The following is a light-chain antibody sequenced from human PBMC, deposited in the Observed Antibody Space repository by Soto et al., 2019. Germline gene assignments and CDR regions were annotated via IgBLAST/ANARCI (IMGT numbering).Light chain of an antibody. CDR1: SSNIGAGYD. Sequence: QSVLTQPPSVSGAPGQRVTISCTGSSSNIGAGYDVHWYQQVPGTAPRLLFYRDNSRPSGVPGRFSGSKSGTSASLAITGLQAEDEADYYCQSYDSSLTSVLFGGGTKLTVL. V-gene: IGLV1-40*01. CDR3: QSYDSSLTSVL. J-gene: IGLJ2*01. CDR2: RDN.